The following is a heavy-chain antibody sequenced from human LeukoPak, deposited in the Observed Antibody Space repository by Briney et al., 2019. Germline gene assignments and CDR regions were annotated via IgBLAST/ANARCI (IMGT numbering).Heavy chain of an antibody. V-gene: IGHV4-30-4*01. J-gene: IGHJ3*02. CDR3: ARDRDCSSTSCYTESDAFDI. CDR2: IYYSGST. Sequence: SETLSLTCTVSGGSISSGDYYWSWIRQPPGKGLEWIGYIYYSGSTYYNPSLKSRVTISVDTSKNQFSLKLSSVTAADTAVYYCARDRDCSSTSCYTESDAFDIWGQGTMVTVSS. D-gene: IGHD2-2*02. CDR1: GGSISSGDYY.